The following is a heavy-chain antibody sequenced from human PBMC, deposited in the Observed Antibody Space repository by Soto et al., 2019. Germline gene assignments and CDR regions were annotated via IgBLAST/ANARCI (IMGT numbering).Heavy chain of an antibody. J-gene: IGHJ5*02. Sequence: QVQLQESGPGLMKPSETLSLICTVSGGSMTNEYWSWIRQSPGKGLEWIGYMYYNGRTNYNPSLKSRVTISIDMSRNQFSLKLSSVTAADTAVYYCTRAYDYIWGWFDPWGQGTLVTVSS. D-gene: IGHD3-16*01. V-gene: IGHV4-59*08. CDR3: TRAYDYIWGWFDP. CDR1: GGSMTNEY. CDR2: MYYNGRT.